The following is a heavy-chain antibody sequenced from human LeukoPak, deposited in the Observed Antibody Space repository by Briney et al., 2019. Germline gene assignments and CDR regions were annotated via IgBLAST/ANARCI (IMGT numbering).Heavy chain of an antibody. J-gene: IGHJ4*02. CDR2: IYYSGST. CDR1: GGSLSSSTYS. CDR3: ARHYGL. V-gene: IGHV4-39*01. D-gene: IGHD3-10*01. Sequence: PSETLSLTCTVSGGSLSSSTYSWGWIRQPPGKGLEWIGSIYYSGSTYYNPSLKSRVTISVDTSKNQFSLKLNSVTATDTAVYYCARHYGLWGQGTLVTVSS.